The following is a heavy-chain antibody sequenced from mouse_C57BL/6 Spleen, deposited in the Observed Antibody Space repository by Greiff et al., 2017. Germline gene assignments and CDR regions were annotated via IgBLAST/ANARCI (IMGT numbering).Heavy chain of an antibody. CDR3: AREDYYGSGAY. J-gene: IGHJ3*01. Sequence: VQLQESGAELVRPGTSVKVSCKASGFAFTNYLIKWVQQRPGQGLEWIGVINPGSGGTTYHEYLKGKSTLTADKSSSTLYMQLSNVTAEDSAVYFCAREDYYGSGAYWGQGTLVTVSA. CDR1: GFAFTNYL. D-gene: IGHD1-1*01. CDR2: INPGSGGT. V-gene: IGHV1-54*01.